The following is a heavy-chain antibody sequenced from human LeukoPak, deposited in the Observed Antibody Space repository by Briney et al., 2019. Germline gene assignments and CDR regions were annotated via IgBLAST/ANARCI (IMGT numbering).Heavy chain of an antibody. CDR2: INHSGST. D-gene: IGHD3-10*01. CDR1: GGSFSGYY. Sequence: SETLSLTCAVYGGSFSGYYWSWIRQPPGKGLEWIGEINHSGSTNYNPSLKSRVTISVDTSKNQFSLKLSSVTAADTAVYYCARIFPHYGSWSYYQDYWGQGTLVTVSS. CDR3: ARIFPHYGSWSYYQDY. J-gene: IGHJ4*02. V-gene: IGHV4-34*01.